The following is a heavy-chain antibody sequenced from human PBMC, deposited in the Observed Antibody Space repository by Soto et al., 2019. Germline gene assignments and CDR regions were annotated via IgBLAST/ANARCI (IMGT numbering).Heavy chain of an antibody. CDR3: ARDLPLNYYAGTSSYYAMYI. CDR2: IIPFFKAA. D-gene: IGHD3-10*01. J-gene: IGHJ6*02. V-gene: IGHV1-69*13. Sequence: GAAVKPSCKASGGTISSHAISWVRQAPGQGLEWMGGIIPFFKAANYAQKFQGRVTITADDSTSTAYMDLYSLRSEDTAGYYCARDLPLNYYAGTSSYYAMYIWG. CDR1: GGTISSHA.